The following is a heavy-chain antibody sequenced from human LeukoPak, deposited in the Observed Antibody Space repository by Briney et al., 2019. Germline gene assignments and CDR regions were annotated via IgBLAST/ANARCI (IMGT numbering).Heavy chain of an antibody. CDR1: GFTFSTYA. CDR2: ISSNGGST. D-gene: IGHD6-13*01. J-gene: IGHJ4*02. Sequence: PGGSLRLSCSAPGFTFSTYAMHWVRQAPGKGLEYVSAISSNGGSTYHADSVKGRFTISRDNSKNTLYLQMSSLRAEGTAMYYCVNGDQSSWYRTLLYWGQGTLVTVSS. CDR3: VNGDQSSWYRTLLY. V-gene: IGHV3-64D*06.